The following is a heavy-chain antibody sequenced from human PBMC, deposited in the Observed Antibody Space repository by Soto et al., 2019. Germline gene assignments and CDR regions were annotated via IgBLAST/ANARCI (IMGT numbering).Heavy chain of an antibody. CDR3: ARGQEGIVATH. J-gene: IGHJ4*02. D-gene: IGHD5-12*01. CDR2: VKDGGST. CDR1: GGSLTGYY. Sequence: QVQLQQWGAGLLKPSETLSLTCTVNGGSLTGYYWSWIRQPPGKGLEWIGEVKDGGSTNYSPSLRGRVSISAATSKNHFSLRLNSVTAADTAVYFCARGQEGIVATHWDQGALVTGSS. V-gene: IGHV4-34*01.